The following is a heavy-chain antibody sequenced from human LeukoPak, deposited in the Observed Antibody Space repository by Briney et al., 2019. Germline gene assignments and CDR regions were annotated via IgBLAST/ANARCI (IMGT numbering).Heavy chain of an antibody. J-gene: IGHJ3*02. CDR3: TREPIWFGEPGYAFDI. CDR1: GFTFSGSA. CDR2: IRSKANSYAT. V-gene: IGHV3-73*01. Sequence: PGGSLRLSCAASGFTFSGSAMHWVRQASGKGLEWVGRIRSKANSYATAYAASVKGRFTISRDDSKNTAYLQMNSLKTEDTAVYYCTREPIWFGEPGYAFDIWGQGTMVTVSS. D-gene: IGHD3-10*01.